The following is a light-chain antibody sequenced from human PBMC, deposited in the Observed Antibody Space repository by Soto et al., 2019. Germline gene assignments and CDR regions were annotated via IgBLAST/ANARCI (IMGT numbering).Light chain of an antibody. CDR3: QQYNSYPWT. CDR1: QSVSSSY. Sequence: EVVLTQSAGALSLSTGERATLSCRASQSVSSSYLAWYQQKPGQAPRLLIYGASSRATGIPDRFSGSGSGTDFTLTISRLEPEDFATYYCQQYNSYPWTFGQLTKVDIK. V-gene: IGKV3-20*01. J-gene: IGKJ1*01. CDR2: GAS.